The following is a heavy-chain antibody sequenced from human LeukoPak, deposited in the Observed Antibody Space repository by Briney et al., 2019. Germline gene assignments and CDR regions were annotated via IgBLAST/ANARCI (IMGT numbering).Heavy chain of an antibody. CDR3: ATAINDAWFDP. D-gene: IGHD1-1*01. CDR2: IYTSGST. J-gene: IGHJ5*02. V-gene: IGHV4-4*07. CDR1: GGSISSYY. Sequence: KSSETLSLTCTVSGGSISSYYWSWIRQPAGKGLGWIGRIYTSGSTNYNPSLKSRVTMSVDTSKNQFSLKLSSVTAADTAVYYCATAINDAWFDPWGQGTLVTVSS.